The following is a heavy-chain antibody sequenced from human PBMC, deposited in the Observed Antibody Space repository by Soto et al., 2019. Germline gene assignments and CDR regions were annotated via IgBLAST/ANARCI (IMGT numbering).Heavy chain of an antibody. J-gene: IGHJ5*02. CDR2: FNTYTGNP. Sequence: ASVKVSCKASGYSVTTYGMNWVPQAPGQGLEWMGWFNTYTGNPTYAQGFTGRFVFSMDTSASTAYLQISSLKAEDMAMYYCASFGGELSTWGSRQTKGCWFDPWGQGTLVTVSS. CDR1: GYSVTTYG. D-gene: IGHD7-27*01. V-gene: IGHV7-4-1*02. CDR3: ASFGGELSTWGSRQTKGCWFDP.